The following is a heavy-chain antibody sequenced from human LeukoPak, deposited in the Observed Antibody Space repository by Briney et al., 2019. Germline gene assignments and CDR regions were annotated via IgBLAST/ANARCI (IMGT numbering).Heavy chain of an antibody. CDR2: MNPNSGNT. Sequence: ASVKVSCKASGYTFTSYDINWVRQATGQVLEWMGWMNPNSGNTGYAQKFQGRVTMTRNTSISTAYMELSSLRSEDTAVYYCARGIHYYDSSGPFDYYYYGMDVWGQGTTVTVSS. CDR1: GYTFTSYD. V-gene: IGHV1-8*01. D-gene: IGHD3-22*01. J-gene: IGHJ6*02. CDR3: ARGIHYYDSSGPFDYYYYGMDV.